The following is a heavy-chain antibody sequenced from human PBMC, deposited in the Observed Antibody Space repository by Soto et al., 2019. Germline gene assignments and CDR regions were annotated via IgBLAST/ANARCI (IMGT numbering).Heavy chain of an antibody. CDR1: GGSISSGDYD. D-gene: IGHD3-3*01. CDR2: IYYSGST. CDR3: ARESVTIFGVVILGYFDY. V-gene: IGHV4-30-4*01. J-gene: IGHJ4*01. Sequence: LTCTVSGGSISSGDYDWSWIRQPPGKGLEWIGYIYYSGSTYYNPSLKSRVTISVDTSKNQFSLKLSSVTAADTAVYYCARESVTIFGVVILGYFDYWGHGTLVTVSS.